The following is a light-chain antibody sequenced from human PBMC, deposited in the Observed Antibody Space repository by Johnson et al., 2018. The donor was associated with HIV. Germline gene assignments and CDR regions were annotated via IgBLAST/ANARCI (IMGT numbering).Light chain of an antibody. J-gene: IGLJ1*01. V-gene: IGLV1-51*02. CDR3: GTWHSSLSAGGV. CDR1: SSSIGNNY. Sequence: QSVLTQSPSVSAAPGQKVTISCSGSSSSIGNNYVSWYQQLPGTAPNLLIYENDKRPSGIPDRFSGSQSGTSATLAITGLQTGDEADYYCGTWHSSLSAGGVFGTGTKVTVL. CDR2: END.